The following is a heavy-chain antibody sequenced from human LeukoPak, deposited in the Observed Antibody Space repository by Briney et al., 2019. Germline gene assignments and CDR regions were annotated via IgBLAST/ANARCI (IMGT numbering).Heavy chain of an antibody. Sequence: PGGSLRLSCAASGFTLSSYSMNWVRQAPGKGLEWVSSISSSSSYTYYADSVKGRFTISRDNAKNSLYLQMNSLRAEDTAVYYCARALRITMVRGDWYFDLWGRGTLVTVSS. J-gene: IGHJ2*01. D-gene: IGHD3-10*01. V-gene: IGHV3-21*01. CDR2: ISSSSSYT. CDR1: GFTLSSYS. CDR3: ARALRITMVRGDWYFDL.